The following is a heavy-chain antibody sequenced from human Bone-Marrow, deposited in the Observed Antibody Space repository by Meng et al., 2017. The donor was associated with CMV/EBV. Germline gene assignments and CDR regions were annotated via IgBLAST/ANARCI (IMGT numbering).Heavy chain of an antibody. V-gene: IGHV4-59*01. CDR3: ARDAVTMVRGGGFDP. D-gene: IGHD3-10*01. CDR1: GGSISSYY. CDR2: IYYSGST. Sequence: GSLRLSCTVSGGSISSYYWSWIRQPPGKGLEWIGYIYYSGSTNYNPSLKSRVTISVDTSKNQFSLKLSSVTAADTAVYYCARDAVTMVRGGGFDPWGQGTLVTVAS. J-gene: IGHJ5*02.